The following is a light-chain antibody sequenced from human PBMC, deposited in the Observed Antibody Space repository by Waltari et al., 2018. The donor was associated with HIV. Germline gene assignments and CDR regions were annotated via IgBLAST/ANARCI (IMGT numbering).Light chain of an antibody. V-gene: IGKV3-20*01. J-gene: IGKJ3*01. CDR1: QSVSSSY. Sequence: EIVLTQSPGTLSLSPGERATLSCRASQSVSSSYLAWYQQKPGQGPRLLIYGASSRATGIPDRFSGSGSGRDFTLTISRLEPEDFAVYYCQQYGNSPFTFGHGTKVDIK. CDR3: QQYGNSPFT. CDR2: GAS.